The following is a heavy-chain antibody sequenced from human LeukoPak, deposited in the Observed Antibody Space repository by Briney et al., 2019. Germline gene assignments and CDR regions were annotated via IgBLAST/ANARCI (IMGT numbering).Heavy chain of an antibody. Sequence: KSSETLSLTCTVSGGSISSGGYYWIWIRQPPGKGLEWIGYIYHSGSTYYNPSLKSRVTISVDRSKNQFSLKLSSVTAADTAVYYCARDRNGDYGSWFDPWGQGTLVTVSS. J-gene: IGHJ5*02. CDR2: IYHSGST. V-gene: IGHV4-30-2*01. CDR1: GGSISSGGYY. CDR3: ARDRNGDYGSWFDP. D-gene: IGHD4-17*01.